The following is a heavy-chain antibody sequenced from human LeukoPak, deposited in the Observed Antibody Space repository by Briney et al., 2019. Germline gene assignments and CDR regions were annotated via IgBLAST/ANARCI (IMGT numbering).Heavy chain of an antibody. Sequence: GGSLKLSRAASGFTFSGSAIHWVRQSSGKGLEWVGQIDKKDKGYATATAYAASVKGRFTISRDDSTNTAYLQMNNLRIEDTAVYYCTTYKSGHYWGQGVLVTVSS. CDR2: IDKKDKGYATAT. CDR1: GFTFSGSA. D-gene: IGHD3-3*01. CDR3: TTYKSGHY. V-gene: IGHV3-73*01. J-gene: IGHJ4*02.